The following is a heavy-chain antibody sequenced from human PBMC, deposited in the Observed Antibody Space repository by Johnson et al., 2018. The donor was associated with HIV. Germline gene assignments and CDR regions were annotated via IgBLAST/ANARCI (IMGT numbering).Heavy chain of an antibody. CDR2: IYRAGST. CDR3: AKDRAEVVVVHDALDM. D-gene: IGHD3-22*01. CDR1: GFSISSNY. Sequence: VQLVESGGGLVQPGGSLRLSCAASGFSISSNYMSWIRQAPGKGLEWVSVIYRAGSTYYADSVKDRFTISRDNSKKKLYLQMNSLRPEDTAVYYCAKDRAEVVVVHDALDMWGQGTMVTVSS. V-gene: IGHV3-66*01. J-gene: IGHJ3*02.